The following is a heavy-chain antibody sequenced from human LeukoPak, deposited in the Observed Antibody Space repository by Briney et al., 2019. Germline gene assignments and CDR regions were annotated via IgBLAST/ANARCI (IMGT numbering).Heavy chain of an antibody. CDR1: GFTFSSYE. D-gene: IGHD3-10*01. CDR2: ISSSGSTM. J-gene: IGHJ4*02. CDR3: AREFRYYYGSGSYHPYFDY. V-gene: IGHV3-48*03. Sequence: TGGSLRLSCAASGFTFSSYEMNWVRQAPGKGLEWISDISSSGSTMYYADSVKGRFTISRDNAKNSLYLQMNSLRAEDTAVYYCAREFRYYYGSGSYHPYFDYWGQGTLVTVSS.